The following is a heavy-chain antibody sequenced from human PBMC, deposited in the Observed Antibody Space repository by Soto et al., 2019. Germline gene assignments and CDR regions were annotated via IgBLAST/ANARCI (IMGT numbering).Heavy chain of an antibody. V-gene: IGHV3-21*01. CDR2: ISSSSSYI. D-gene: IGHD6-19*01. CDR1: GFTFSSYS. CDR3: ARDRDSSGWHLSPFAY. Sequence: GGSLRLSCAASGFTFSSYSMNWVRQAPGKGLEWVSSISSSSSYIYYADSVKGRFTISRDNAKNSLYLQMNSLRAEDTAVYYCARDRDSSGWHLSPFAYWGQGTLVTVSS. J-gene: IGHJ4*02.